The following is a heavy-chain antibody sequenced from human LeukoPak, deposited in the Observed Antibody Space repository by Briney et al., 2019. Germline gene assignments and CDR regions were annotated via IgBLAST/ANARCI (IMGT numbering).Heavy chain of an antibody. J-gene: IGHJ4*01. V-gene: IGHV3-23*01. CDR2: ISGSGDDT. CDR1: GFTFTRHA. CDR3: AKVQGNGMGYYFDS. Sequence: GGSLRLSCAASGFTFTRHAMSWVRQAPGKGLEWVSAISGSGDDTYYADTYYADSVKGRFTISKDHSKNTLYLQMNSLRAEDTAMYYCAKVQGNGMGYYFDSWGHGTLVTVSS. D-gene: IGHD4-23*01.